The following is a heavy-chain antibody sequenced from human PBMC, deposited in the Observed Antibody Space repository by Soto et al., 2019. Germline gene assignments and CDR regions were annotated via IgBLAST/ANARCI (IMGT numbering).Heavy chain of an antibody. CDR1: GGSFSGYF. V-gene: IGHV4-34*02. J-gene: IGHJ4*02. CDR2: INHSGSA. CDR3: ARKDVDTTMLEDY. Sequence: QVQLQQWGAGLLKPSETLSLTCAVYGGSFSGYFWSWIRQPPGKGLEWIGEINHSGSANYNPSLKSRVTISLDTSKNQFSLKLTSVTAADTAVYYCARKDVDTTMLEDYWGQGTLDTVSS. D-gene: IGHD5-18*01.